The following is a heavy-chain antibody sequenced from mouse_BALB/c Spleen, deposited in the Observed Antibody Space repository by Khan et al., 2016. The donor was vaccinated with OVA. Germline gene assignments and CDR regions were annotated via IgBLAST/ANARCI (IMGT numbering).Heavy chain of an antibody. V-gene: IGHV3-2*02. D-gene: IGHD3-3*01. J-gene: IGHJ3*01. CDR2: INSSGST. CDR3: ARGRAY. Sequence: EVQLQESGPGLVKPSQSLSLTCTVTGYSVTSDYAWNWIRQFPGNKLEWMGYINSSGSTSYNPSLKSRISITRDTSKNQFFLQLSSVTTEDTATYYCARGRAYGGQGTLVTVSA. CDR1: GYSVTSDYA.